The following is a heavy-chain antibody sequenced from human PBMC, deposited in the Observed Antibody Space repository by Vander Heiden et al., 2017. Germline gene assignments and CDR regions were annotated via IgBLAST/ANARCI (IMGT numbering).Heavy chain of an antibody. J-gene: IGHJ5*02. V-gene: IGHV3-21*01. D-gene: IGHD3-22*01. CDR1: GFPFSSYS. CDR3: AREDSSGYYSYNWFDP. Sequence: EVQLVESGGGLVKPGGSLRLSCAASGFPFSSYSMNWVGQAPGKGLEWVSSISSSSSYIYYADSVKGRFTISRDNAKNSLYLQMNSPRAEETAVYYCAREDSSGYYSYNWFDPWGHGRLVNVSS. CDR2: ISSSSSYI.